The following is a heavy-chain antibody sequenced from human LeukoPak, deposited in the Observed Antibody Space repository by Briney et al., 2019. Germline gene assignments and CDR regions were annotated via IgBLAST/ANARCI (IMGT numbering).Heavy chain of an antibody. J-gene: IGHJ5*01. V-gene: IGHV4-39*07. CDR1: GASISSDSNY. CDR3: ARDISISWFYS. D-gene: IGHD3-3*02. CDR2: IYHTGST. Sequence: SETLSLTCTVSGASISSDSNYWAWVRQPPGKGLQWIGSIYHTGSTFYNPSLMSRVSISIDSSKNQFSLRLTSVTVADTALYYCARDISISWFYSWGQGTLVSVSS.